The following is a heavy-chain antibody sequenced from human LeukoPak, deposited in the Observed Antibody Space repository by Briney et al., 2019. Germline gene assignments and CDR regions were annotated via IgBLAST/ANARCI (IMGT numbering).Heavy chain of an antibody. CDR3: ARGQGGNYYLNYFDY. CDR2: FYYSGST. V-gene: IGHV4-59*01. Sequence: SETLSLTCTVTGGSFSTYYWSWIRQPPGKGLEWIGHFYYSGSTNYNPSLKSRVTISVDTSRNQFSLKLTSVTAADTAAYYCARGQGGNYYLNYFDYWGQGALVTVSS. CDR1: GGSFSTYY. J-gene: IGHJ4*02. D-gene: IGHD1-26*01.